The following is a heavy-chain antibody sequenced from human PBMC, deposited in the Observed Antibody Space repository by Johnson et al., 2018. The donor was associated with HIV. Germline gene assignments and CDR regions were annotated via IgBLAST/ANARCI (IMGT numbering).Heavy chain of an antibody. D-gene: IGHD3-3*01. CDR2: IKQDGSEK. CDR3: TRDHYNFWSGDAFDI. Sequence: VQLVESGGGLVKPGGSLRLSCAASGFSFSDYYLSWFRQAPGKGLEWVANIKQDGSEKHYVDSVKGRFTISRDNAKNSLYLQMNSLRAEDTAVYYCTRDHYNFWSGDAFDIWGQGTMVTVSS. J-gene: IGHJ3*02. CDR1: GFSFSDYY. V-gene: IGHV3-7*01.